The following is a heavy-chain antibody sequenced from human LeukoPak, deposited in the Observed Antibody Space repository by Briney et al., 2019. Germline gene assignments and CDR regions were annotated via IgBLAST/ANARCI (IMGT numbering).Heavy chain of an antibody. CDR3: ARGGRWLQLRPPNYFDY. CDR1: GGSFSGYY. V-gene: IGHV4-34*01. CDR2: INHSGST. D-gene: IGHD5-24*01. Sequence: SETLSLTCAVYGGSFSGYYWSWIRQPPGKGLEWIGEINHSGSTNYNPSLKSRVTISVDTSKSQFSLKLSSVTAADTAVYYCARGGRWLQLRPPNYFDYWGQGTLVTVSS. J-gene: IGHJ4*02.